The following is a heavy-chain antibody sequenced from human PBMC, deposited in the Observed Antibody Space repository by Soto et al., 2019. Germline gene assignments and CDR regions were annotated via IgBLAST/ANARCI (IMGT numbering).Heavy chain of an antibody. CDR3: ARDRVYSGGDCYSLWYFDL. CDR1: GLTFSNYW. CDR2: IHRHGTST. V-gene: IGHV3-74*01. D-gene: IGHD2-21*02. Sequence: EVQLVESGGGLVQPGGSLRLSCEASGLTFSNYWMHWFRQAQGKGLVWVSRIHRHGTSTSYADSVKGRFTISRDNAKKTVYLQMNSLRSEDTAVYDCARDRVYSGGDCYSLWYFDLWGRGTLVTVSS. J-gene: IGHJ2*01.